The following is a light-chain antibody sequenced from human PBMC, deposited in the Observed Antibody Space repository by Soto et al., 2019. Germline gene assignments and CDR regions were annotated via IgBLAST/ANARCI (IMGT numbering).Light chain of an antibody. V-gene: IGKV1-5*03. J-gene: IGKJ1*01. CDR2: KAS. CDR1: QSISSW. CDR3: QQYNSYSTWT. Sequence: EIQMTKSPSTLSASVGDRVTITCRASQSISSWLAWYQQKPGKAPKLLIYKASSLESGVPSRFSGSGSGTEFTLTISSLQPDDFATYYCQQYNSYSTWTFGQGTKVDIK.